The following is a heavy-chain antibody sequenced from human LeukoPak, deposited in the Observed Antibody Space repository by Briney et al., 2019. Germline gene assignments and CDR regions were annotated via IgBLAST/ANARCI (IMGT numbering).Heavy chain of an antibody. J-gene: IGHJ3*02. Sequence: GGSLRLSCAASGFTFSSYAMSWVRQAPGKGLEWVSAISGSGGSTYYADSVKGRFTISRDNSKNTLYLQMNSLRAEDTAVYYCAKGLNIVVVVPAATPYFPFDIWGQGTMVTVSS. V-gene: IGHV3-23*01. CDR3: AKGLNIVVVVPAATPYFPFDI. CDR2: ISGSGGST. CDR1: GFTFSSYA. D-gene: IGHD2-2*01.